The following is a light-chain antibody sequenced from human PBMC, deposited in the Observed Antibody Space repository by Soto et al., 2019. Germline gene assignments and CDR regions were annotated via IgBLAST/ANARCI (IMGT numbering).Light chain of an antibody. CDR3: QQYYDFRT. CDR2: EAS. J-gene: IGKJ1*01. V-gene: IGKV1-5*03. CDR1: QGVSTW. Sequence: IQITQSPSSLSASVGARVTITCRASQGVSTWLAWYKHKPGQAPKLLIYEASKLQSGVPSRFSASGSVRDFTLTITSLQPEDSATYYCQQYYDFRTFGQGTKVDI.